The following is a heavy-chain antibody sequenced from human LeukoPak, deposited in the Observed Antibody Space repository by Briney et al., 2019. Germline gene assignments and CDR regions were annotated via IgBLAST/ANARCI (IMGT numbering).Heavy chain of an antibody. D-gene: IGHD1-26*01. CDR1: GGSFSDSY. Sequence: APETLSLTCAVYGGSFSDSYWSWIRQSPGKGLEWIGEINHSGSTNYNPSLKSRVTISVDTSKNQFSLKLSSVTAADTAVYYCARVYSGSYGYWGQGTLVTVSS. CDR2: INHSGST. J-gene: IGHJ4*02. V-gene: IGHV4-34*01. CDR3: ARVYSGSYGY.